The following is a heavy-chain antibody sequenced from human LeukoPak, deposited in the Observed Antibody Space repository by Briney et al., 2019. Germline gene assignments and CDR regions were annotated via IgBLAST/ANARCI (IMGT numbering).Heavy chain of an antibody. CDR3: AREFGSGTFD. D-gene: IGHD2-2*01. J-gene: IGHJ4*02. V-gene: IGHV3-53*01. Sequence: GGSLRLSCAASGFIVSNYYMNWVRQAPGKGLECVSVIYNGGATYYADSVKGRFTISRDNSKNTLYLQMNGLRAEDTAVYFCAREFGSGTFDWGQGTLVTVSS. CDR1: GFIVSNYY. CDR2: IYNGGAT.